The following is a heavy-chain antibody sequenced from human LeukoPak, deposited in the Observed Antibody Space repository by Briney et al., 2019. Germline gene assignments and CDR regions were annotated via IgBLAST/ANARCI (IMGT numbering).Heavy chain of an antibody. Sequence: PGRSRRLSCAASGFTFSSYGMHWVRQAPGKGLEWVSYISSSGSTIYYADSVKGRFTISRDNAKNSLYLQMNSLRAEDTAVYYCARGSHGVAATDTAFDYWGQGTLVAVSS. D-gene: IGHD6-25*01. J-gene: IGHJ4*02. CDR3: ARGSHGVAATDTAFDY. CDR2: ISSSGSTI. CDR1: GFTFSSYG. V-gene: IGHV3-48*04.